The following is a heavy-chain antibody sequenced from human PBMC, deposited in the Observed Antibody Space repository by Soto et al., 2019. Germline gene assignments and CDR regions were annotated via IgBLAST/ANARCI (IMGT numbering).Heavy chain of an antibody. V-gene: IGHV4-34*01. D-gene: IGHD3-16*02. Sequence: NPSETLSLTCAVYGGLFSGYSWSWVRQPPGKGLEWIGEITHTGSTNYTPSLKSRVTLSVDTSKNQFSLKLNSLTAADTAVYYCARRTYDYVWGSNRFYAYFDYWGQGTLVTVSS. CDR3: ARRTYDYVWGSNRFYAYFDY. CDR2: ITHTGST. J-gene: IGHJ4*02. CDR1: GGLFSGYS.